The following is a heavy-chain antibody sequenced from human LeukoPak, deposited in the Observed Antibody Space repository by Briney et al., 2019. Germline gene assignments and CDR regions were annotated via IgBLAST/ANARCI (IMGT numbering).Heavy chain of an antibody. CDR2: ISSSSSYI. J-gene: IGHJ4*02. CDR3: ARDRAARGFDY. CDR1: GFTFSSYS. V-gene: IGHV3-21*01. D-gene: IGHD6-6*01. Sequence: GGSPRLPCAASGFTFSSYSMNWVRQAPGKGLEWVSSISSSSSYIYYADSVKGRFTISRDNAKNSLYLQMNSLRAEDTAVYYCARDRAARGFDYWGQGTLVTVSS.